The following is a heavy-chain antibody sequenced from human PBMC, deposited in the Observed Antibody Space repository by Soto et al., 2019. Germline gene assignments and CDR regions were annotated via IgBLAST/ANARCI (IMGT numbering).Heavy chain of an antibody. CDR1: GFTFSSYA. CDR3: ANDYDILTGADYYYYGMDV. D-gene: IGHD3-9*01. CDR2: ISGSGGST. J-gene: IGHJ6*02. Sequence: GGSLRLSCAASGFTFSSYAMSWVRQAPGKGLGWVSAISGSGGSTYYADSVKGRFTISRDNSKNTLYLQMNSLRAEDTAVYYCANDYDILTGADYYYYGMDVWGQGTTVTVSS. V-gene: IGHV3-23*01.